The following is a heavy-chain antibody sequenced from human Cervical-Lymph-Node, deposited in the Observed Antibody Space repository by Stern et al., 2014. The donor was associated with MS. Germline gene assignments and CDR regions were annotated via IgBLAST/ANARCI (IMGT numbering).Heavy chain of an antibody. D-gene: IGHD2-21*02. J-gene: IGHJ6*02. V-gene: IGHV1-24*01. CDR3: ATHRGRVTYYYGMDV. CDR1: GYTLSEIS. Sequence: QVQMVQSGAEVKKPGASVKVSCKVSGYTLSEISMHWVRQAPGKGLEWMGGVDPEHEETRYAQKFQGRVTMAEDRSTDTAYMELSSLRSEDTAVYYCATHRGRVTYYYGMDVWGQGTTVTVSS. CDR2: VDPEHEET.